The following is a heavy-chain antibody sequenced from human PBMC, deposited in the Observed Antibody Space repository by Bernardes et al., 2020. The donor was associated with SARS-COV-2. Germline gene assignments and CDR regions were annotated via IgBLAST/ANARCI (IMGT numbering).Heavy chain of an antibody. D-gene: IGHD3-3*01. CDR2: IYYSGST. J-gene: IGHJ5*02. V-gene: IGHV4-30-4*01. Sequence: SWIRQPPGKGLEWIGYIYYSGSTYYNPSLKSRVTISVDTSKNQFSLKLSSVTAADTAVYYCARGTSVITIFGVVNRWFDPWGQGTLVTVSS. CDR3: ARGTSVITIFGVVNRWFDP.